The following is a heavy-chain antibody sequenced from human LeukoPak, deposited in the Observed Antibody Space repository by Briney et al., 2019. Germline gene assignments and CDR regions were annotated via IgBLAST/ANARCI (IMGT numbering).Heavy chain of an antibody. Sequence: SETLSLTCTVSGGSITSFPWSWIRQSPGKGLEWIGYIYSSGSTNYNPSLKSRVTISIDTSKDQFSLTVNSVTAADTAVYYCARDHYGDYPYYDYYMGVWGKGTTVTISS. CDR2: IYSSGST. V-gene: IGHV4-59*01. CDR3: ARDHYGDYPYYDYYMGV. J-gene: IGHJ6*03. CDR1: GGSITSFP. D-gene: IGHD4-17*01.